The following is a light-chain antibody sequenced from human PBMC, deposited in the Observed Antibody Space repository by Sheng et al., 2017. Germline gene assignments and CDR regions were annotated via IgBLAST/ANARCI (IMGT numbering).Light chain of an antibody. J-gene: IGKJ4*01. CDR2: DAS. V-gene: IGKV1-33*01. Sequence: DIQLTQSPSSLSASVGDRVTISCQASQDIINYLNWYDHKPGKAPRLLIYDASNLETGVPSRFSGSGSGTNFTFTINSLQPEDIATYYCQQYNNIPLTFGGGTKVEIK. CDR3: QQYNNIPLT. CDR1: QDIINY.